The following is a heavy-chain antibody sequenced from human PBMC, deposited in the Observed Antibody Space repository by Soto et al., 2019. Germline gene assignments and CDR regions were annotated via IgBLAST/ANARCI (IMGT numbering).Heavy chain of an antibody. Sequence: EVQLVESGGGLVQPGGSLRLSCEASGFTFRNYGMHWVRQGTGKGLEWFSGISAAGDPDYADSVEGRFTISRENAQNSFFLQLTSLRVGDTAVYYCARTDRDFYGLDVWGQGTTVIVSS. V-gene: IGHV3-13*05. CDR3: ARTDRDFYGLDV. CDR2: ISAAGDP. CDR1: GFTFRNYG. J-gene: IGHJ6*02.